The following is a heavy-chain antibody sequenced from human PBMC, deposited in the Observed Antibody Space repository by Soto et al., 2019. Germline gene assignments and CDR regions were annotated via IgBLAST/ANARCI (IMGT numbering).Heavy chain of an antibody. J-gene: IGHJ4*02. V-gene: IGHV3-7*01. Sequence: EVQLVESGGGLVQPRGSLRLSCAASGFSFSTYWMHWVRQAPGKGLEWVAIIKKDGSEKLYVDSVKGRFTISRDNARNSLYLEMNSLRAEDTAVYYCVAGSGWLPDFWGQGTLVNVSS. D-gene: IGHD6-19*01. CDR1: GFSFSTYW. CDR3: VAGSGWLPDF. CDR2: IKKDGSEK.